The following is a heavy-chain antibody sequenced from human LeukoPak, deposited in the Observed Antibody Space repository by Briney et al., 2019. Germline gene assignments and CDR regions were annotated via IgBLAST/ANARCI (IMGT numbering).Heavy chain of an antibody. V-gene: IGHV3-21*01. Sequence: GGPQSLFCGVSGYIFKRYRVNGVRHARGEAGVGVSSISSSSSYIYYEASVRGRFTTSRDNAKKSLDLQMNRLRAEDTALYYWARGGYSSGWYTYDFDYWGQGTLVTVSS. J-gene: IGHJ4*02. CDR1: GYIFKRYR. CDR2: ISSSSSYI. D-gene: IGHD6-19*01. CDR3: ARGGYSSGWYTYDFDY.